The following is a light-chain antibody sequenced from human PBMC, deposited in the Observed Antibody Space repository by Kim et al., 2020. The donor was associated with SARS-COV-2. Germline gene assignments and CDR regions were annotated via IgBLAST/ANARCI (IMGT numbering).Light chain of an antibody. CDR2: ASS. CDR3: PTYVGAPWT. Sequence: TSVVYRVTITCRACHDLGYYLAWYQHKPGKIPNLLIYASSTLQSGVASRFSGSASWTDFPLTIRSLPPDDIATYYCPTYVGAPWTFAQG. J-gene: IGKJ1*01. CDR1: HDLGYY. V-gene: IGKV1-27*01.